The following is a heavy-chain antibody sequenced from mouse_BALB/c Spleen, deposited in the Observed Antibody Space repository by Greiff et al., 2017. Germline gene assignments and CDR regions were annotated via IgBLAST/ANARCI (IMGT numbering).Heavy chain of an antibody. Sequence: EVNVVESGGGLVKPGGSLKLSCAASGFTFSDYYMYWVRQTPEKRLEWVATISDGGSYTYYPDSVKGRFTISRDNAKNNLYLQMSSLKSEDTAMYYCARAGYFDVWGAGTTVTVSS. CDR1: GFTFSDYY. CDR2: ISDGGSYT. CDR3: ARAGYFDV. J-gene: IGHJ1*01. V-gene: IGHV5-4*02.